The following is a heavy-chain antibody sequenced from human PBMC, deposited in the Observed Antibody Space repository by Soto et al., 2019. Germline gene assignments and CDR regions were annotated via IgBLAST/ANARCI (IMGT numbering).Heavy chain of an antibody. Sequence: GGSLRLSCAASGFTFSSYAMSWVRQAPGKGLEWVSAISGSGGSTYYADSVKGRFTISRDNSKNTLYLQMNSLRAEDTAVYYCAKDLEYSGYAADAFDIWCQGTMVAVSS. J-gene: IGHJ3*02. CDR3: AKDLEYSGYAADAFDI. CDR1: GFTFSSYA. D-gene: IGHD5-12*01. CDR2: ISGSGGST. V-gene: IGHV3-23*01.